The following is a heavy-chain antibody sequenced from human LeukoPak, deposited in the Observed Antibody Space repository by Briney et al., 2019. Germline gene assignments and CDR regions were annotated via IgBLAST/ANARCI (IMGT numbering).Heavy chain of an antibody. Sequence: GGTLRLSCAASGFTFSTYAMSWVRQAPAKGLEWVATISRSGANTYYADSARGRFTISRDNSKNTLYLHMNSLRAEDTAVYCCAKERAGYTNPDYFDYWGQGTLVTVSS. D-gene: IGHD3-16*02. V-gene: IGHV3-23*01. CDR3: AKERAGYTNPDYFDY. J-gene: IGHJ4*02. CDR1: GFTFSTYA. CDR2: ISRSGANT.